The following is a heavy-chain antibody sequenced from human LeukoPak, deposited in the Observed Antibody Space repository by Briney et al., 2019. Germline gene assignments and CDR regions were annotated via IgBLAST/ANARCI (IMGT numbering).Heavy chain of an antibody. Sequence: GASVKVSCKASGGTFSSYAISWVRQAPGQGLEWMGRIIPILGIANYAQKLQGRVTMTTDTSTSTAYMELRSLRSDDTAVYYCARTGYCSSTSCYSGFDYWGQGTLVTVSS. V-gene: IGHV1-69*04. D-gene: IGHD2-2*02. J-gene: IGHJ4*02. CDR2: IIPILGIA. CDR1: GGTFSSYA. CDR3: ARTGYCSSTSCYSGFDY.